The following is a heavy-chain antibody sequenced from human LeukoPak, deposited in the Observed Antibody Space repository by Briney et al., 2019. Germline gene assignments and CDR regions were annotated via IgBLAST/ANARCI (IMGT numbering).Heavy chain of an antibody. CDR3: AHYLTFGGVIASDY. CDR2: IYWDDDK. CDR1: GFSLSTSGVG. D-gene: IGHD3-16*02. V-gene: IGHV2-5*02. J-gene: IGHJ4*02. Sequence: SGPTLVKPTQTLTLTCTFSGFSLSTSGVGVGWIRQPPGKALEWLALIYWDDDKRYSPSLKSRFTITKDTSKNQVVLTMTNMDPVDTATYYCAHYLTFGGVIASDYWGQGTLVTVSS.